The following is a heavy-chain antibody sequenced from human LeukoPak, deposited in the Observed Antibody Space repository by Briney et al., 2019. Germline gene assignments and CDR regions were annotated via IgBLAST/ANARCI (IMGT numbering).Heavy chain of an antibody. Sequence: SETLSLTCTVSGGSISSSSYYWGWIRQPPGKGLGWIGSIYYSGSTYYNPSLKSRVTISVDTSKNQFSLKLSSVTAADTAVYYCARLPVKDCTSTSCYFDYWGQGTLVTFSS. CDR3: ARLPVKDCTSTSCYFDY. V-gene: IGHV4-39*01. D-gene: IGHD2-2*01. J-gene: IGHJ4*02. CDR2: IYYSGST. CDR1: GGSISSSSYY.